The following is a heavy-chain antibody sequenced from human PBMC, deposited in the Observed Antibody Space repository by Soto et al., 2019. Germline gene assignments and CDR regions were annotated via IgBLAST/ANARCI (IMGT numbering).Heavy chain of an antibody. D-gene: IGHD3-22*01. J-gene: IGHJ4*02. CDR2: INGNGAST. V-gene: IGHV3-20*04. CDR3: ARVSPSYDSSGYYYLY. Sequence: WGPLTVSRGASGVPIYGYGRRLVSQANGKGLEWVSGINGNGASTGYADSVKGRFTISRDNAKNSLYLQMNSLRAEDTALYYCARVSPSYDSSGYYYLYWGQGTLVTVSS. CDR1: GVPIYGYG.